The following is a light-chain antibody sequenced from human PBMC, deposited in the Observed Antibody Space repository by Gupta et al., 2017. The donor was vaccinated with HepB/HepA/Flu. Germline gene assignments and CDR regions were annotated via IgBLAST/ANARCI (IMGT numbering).Light chain of an antibody. Sequence: DIQMTQSPSSLSASVGDRVTITCRASQSIRSYLNWYQQKPGKAPKLLIYAASSLQSGVPSRFSGSGAGTDFTLTISRLQPEEFATYYCQQSHSTPPTFGQGTKVEIK. CDR3: QQSHSTPPT. V-gene: IGKV1-39*01. CDR2: AAS. CDR1: QSIRSY. J-gene: IGKJ1*01.